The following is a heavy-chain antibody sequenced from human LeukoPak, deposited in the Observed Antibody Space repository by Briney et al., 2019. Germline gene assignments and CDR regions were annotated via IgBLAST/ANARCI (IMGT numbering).Heavy chain of an antibody. CDR1: EFSFNTYS. Sequence: GGSLRLSCAASEFSFNTYSMNWLRQAPGKGLEWVSAISGSGGSTFYADSVKGRFTISRDNSKNTLYLQMNSLRAEDTAVYYCAKFRGYSYGPIGYWGQGTLVTVSS. CDR3: AKFRGYSYGPIGY. V-gene: IGHV3-23*01. J-gene: IGHJ4*02. D-gene: IGHD5-18*01. CDR2: ISGSGGST.